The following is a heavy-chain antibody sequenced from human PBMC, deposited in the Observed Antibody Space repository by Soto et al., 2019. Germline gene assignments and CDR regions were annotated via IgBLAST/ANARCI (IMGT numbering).Heavy chain of an antibody. J-gene: IGHJ3*02. CDR1: GYTFTSYY. V-gene: IGHV1-46*03. CDR2: INPSGGST. Sequence: ASVKVSCKASGYTFTSYYMHWVRQAPGQGLEWMGIINPSGGSTSYAQKFQGRVTMTRDTSTSTVYMELSSLRSEDTAVYYCAIGYCSGGSCYALTPDAFDIWGQGTMVTVSS. D-gene: IGHD2-15*01. CDR3: AIGYCSGGSCYALTPDAFDI.